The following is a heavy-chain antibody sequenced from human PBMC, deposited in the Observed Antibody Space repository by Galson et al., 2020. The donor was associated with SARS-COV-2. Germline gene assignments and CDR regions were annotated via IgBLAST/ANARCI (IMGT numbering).Heavy chain of an antibody. D-gene: IGHD4-4*01. CDR3: ARDGYSGNFYYMDV. J-gene: IGHJ6*03. CDR2: ISSTGSYI. CDR1: GFTFSSYR. Sequence: GDSLKISCAASGFTFSSYRMNWVRQAPGKALEWVSSISSTGSYIYYADSVQGRFTISRDYAKTSLSLQMNSLRVEDTAVYYCARDGYSGNFYYMDVWGKGTTVTISS. V-gene: IGHV3-21*01.